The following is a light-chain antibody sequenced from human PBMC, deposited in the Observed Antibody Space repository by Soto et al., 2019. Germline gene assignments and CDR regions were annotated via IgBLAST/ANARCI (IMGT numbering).Light chain of an antibody. J-gene: IGKJ4*02. Sequence: IQMTQSPSPLSASVGDRVTITCRASQSISDLLAWYQHKPGEAPKLLIYKASSLESGVPSRFSGSGSGTQFSLTINSLQPDDFATYYCQQYDNYSPFGGGTKVAIK. CDR2: KAS. V-gene: IGKV1-5*03. CDR3: QQYDNYSP. CDR1: QSISDL.